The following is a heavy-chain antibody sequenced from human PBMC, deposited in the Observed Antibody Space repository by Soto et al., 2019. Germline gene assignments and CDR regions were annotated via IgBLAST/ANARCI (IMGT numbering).Heavy chain of an antibody. CDR3: ARSNPDYYDSSGYLDY. Sequence: KPSETLSLTCTVSGGSISSYYWSWIRQPPGKGLEWIGYIYYSGSTNYNPSLKSRVTISVDTSKNQFSLKLSSVTAADTAVYYCARSNPDYYDSSGYLDYSGHGTLVTVSA. D-gene: IGHD3-22*01. J-gene: IGHJ4*01. V-gene: IGHV4-59*01. CDR1: GGSISSYY. CDR2: IYYSGST.